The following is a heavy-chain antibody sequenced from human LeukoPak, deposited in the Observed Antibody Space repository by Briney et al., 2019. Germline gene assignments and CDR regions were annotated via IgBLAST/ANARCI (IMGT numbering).Heavy chain of an antibody. CDR3: ARDISRSPRDY. CDR2: ISTTSSFT. CDR1: GFTFSTYW. V-gene: IGHV3-21*05. J-gene: IGHJ4*02. D-gene: IGHD3-9*01. Sequence: PGGSLRLSCAASGFTFSTYWMTWVRQAPGKGLEWISYISTTSSFTKYADSVKGRFTISRDNAKNTLYLQMNSLRVEDTAVYYCARDISRSPRDYWGQGTLVTVSS.